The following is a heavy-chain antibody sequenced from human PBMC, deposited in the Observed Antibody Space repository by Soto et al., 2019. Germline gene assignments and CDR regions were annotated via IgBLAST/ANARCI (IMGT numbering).Heavy chain of an antibody. V-gene: IGHV4-34*01. D-gene: IGHD6-13*01. Sequence: SETLSLTCGVYGGSFSGYYWSWIRQRPGKGLEWIGEINHSGSTNYNPSLKSRVTISVDTSKNQFSLKLSSVTAADTAVYYCARARSSSWYTSRGFDPWGQGTLVT. CDR1: GGSFSGYY. J-gene: IGHJ5*02. CDR3: ARARSSSWYTSRGFDP. CDR2: INHSGST.